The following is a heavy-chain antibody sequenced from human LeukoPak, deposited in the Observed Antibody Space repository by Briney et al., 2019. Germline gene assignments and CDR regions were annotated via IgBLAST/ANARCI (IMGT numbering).Heavy chain of an antibody. CDR3: ARDLGIDYYDSSGYYTGTLHFFDY. Sequence: GASVKVSCKASGFSLSSYGITWVRQAPGQGLEWMGWISAYNGDTNYGQKFQDRITMTTDTSTSTVYMELRSLRSDDTALYYCARDLGIDYYDSSGYYTGTLHFFDYWGQGTLVTVSS. CDR2: ISAYNGDT. D-gene: IGHD3-22*01. V-gene: IGHV1-18*01. J-gene: IGHJ4*02. CDR1: GFSLSSYG.